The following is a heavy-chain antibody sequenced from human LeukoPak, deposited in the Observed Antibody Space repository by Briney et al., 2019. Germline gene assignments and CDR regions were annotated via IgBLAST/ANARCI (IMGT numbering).Heavy chain of an antibody. D-gene: IGHD3-10*01. Sequence: SETLSLTCAVYGGSFSGYYWGWIRQPPGKGLEWIGEINHSGSTNYNPSLKSRVTISVDTSKNQFSLKLSSVTAADTAVYYCARYGYGSGSYYPAGYFQHWGQGTLVTVSS. CDR3: ARYGYGSGSYYPAGYFQH. CDR1: GGSFSGYY. CDR2: INHSGST. V-gene: IGHV4-34*01. J-gene: IGHJ1*01.